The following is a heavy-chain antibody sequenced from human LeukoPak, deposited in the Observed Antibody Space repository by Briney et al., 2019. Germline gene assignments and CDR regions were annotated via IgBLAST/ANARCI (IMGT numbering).Heavy chain of an antibody. CDR1: GGSISSGDYY. Sequence: TSETLSLTCTVSGGSISSGDYYWSWIRQPPGKGLEWIGYIYYSGSTYYNPSLKSRVTISVDTSKNQFSLKLSSVTAADTAVYYCARHKGIYDSDHYGMDVWGQGTTVTVSS. D-gene: IGHD3-9*01. J-gene: IGHJ6*02. CDR3: ARHKGIYDSDHYGMDV. V-gene: IGHV4-30-4*01. CDR2: IYYSGST.